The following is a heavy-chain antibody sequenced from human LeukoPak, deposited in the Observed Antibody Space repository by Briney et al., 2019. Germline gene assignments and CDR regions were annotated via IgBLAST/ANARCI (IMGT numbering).Heavy chain of an antibody. CDR3: ARDFGSGREEGWFDP. D-gene: IGHD3-3*01. V-gene: IGHV4-61*01. CDR1: GGSVSSGSYY. J-gene: IGHJ5*02. Sequence: SETLSLTCTVSGGSVSSGSYYWNWIRQPPGKGLEWIGYIYYSGSTNYNPSLKSRVTMSVDTSKIQFSLNLTSVTAADTAVYYCARDFGSGREEGWFDPWGQGTLVTVSS. CDR2: IYYSGST.